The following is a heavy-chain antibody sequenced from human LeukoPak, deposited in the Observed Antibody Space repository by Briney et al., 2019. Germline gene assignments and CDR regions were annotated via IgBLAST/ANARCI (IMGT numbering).Heavy chain of an antibody. D-gene: IGHD4-17*01. Sequence: GESLKISLKGAGYKFSSYWIGWGRQTPGKGLEWMGIIYPGDSDTRYNPSFQGQVTISADMSITTAYLQWSSLKASDTAMYYCATFPYGGYSIDFWGQGTLVTVSS. V-gene: IGHV5-51*01. CDR3: ATFPYGGYSIDF. CDR1: GYKFSSYW. J-gene: IGHJ4*02. CDR2: IYPGDSDT.